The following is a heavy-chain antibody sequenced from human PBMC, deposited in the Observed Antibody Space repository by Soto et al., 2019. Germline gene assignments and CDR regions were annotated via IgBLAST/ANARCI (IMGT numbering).Heavy chain of an antibody. J-gene: IGHJ3*01. D-gene: IGHD3-16*01. CDR2: IWHDGSRK. CDR3: EGRDDPFHV. CDR1: GFTFSNYG. V-gene: IGHV3-33*01. Sequence: QVQLVESGGGVVQPGTSLRLSCVATGFTFSNYGIHWIRQAPGRGLEWVAVIWHDGSRKYLADSVRGRFTISRDNSKNTVYLQMNSLRGEDSAVYYCEGRDDPFHVWGQGTMVTVSS.